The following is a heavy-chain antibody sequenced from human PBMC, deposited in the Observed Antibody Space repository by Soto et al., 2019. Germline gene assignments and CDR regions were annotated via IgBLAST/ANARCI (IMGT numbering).Heavy chain of an antibody. V-gene: IGHV4-34*01. CDR1: GGSFSGYY. D-gene: IGHD3-3*01. J-gene: IGHJ3*02. CDR2: INHSGST. CDR3: ARKDSNFWSGYFHGAFDI. Sequence: SGTLSLTCAVYGGSFSGYYWSWIRQPPGKGLEWIGEINHSGSTNYNPSLKSRVTISVDTSKNQFSLKLSSVTAADTAVYYCARKDSNFWSGYFHGAFDIWGQGTMVTVSS.